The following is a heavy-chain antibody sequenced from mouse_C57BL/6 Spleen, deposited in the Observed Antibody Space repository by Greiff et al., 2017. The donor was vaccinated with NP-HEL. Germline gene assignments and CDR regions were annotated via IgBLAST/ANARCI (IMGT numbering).Heavy chain of an antibody. Sequence: EVQLVESGPGLVKPSQSLSLTCSVTGYSITSGYYWNWIRQFPGNKLEWMGYISYDGSNNYNPSLKNRISITRDTSKNQFFLKLNSVTTEDTATYYCAREKDYYGSSPFDYWGQGTTLTVSS. CDR2: ISYDGSN. V-gene: IGHV3-6*01. J-gene: IGHJ2*01. D-gene: IGHD1-1*01. CDR3: AREKDYYGSSPFDY. CDR1: GYSITSGYY.